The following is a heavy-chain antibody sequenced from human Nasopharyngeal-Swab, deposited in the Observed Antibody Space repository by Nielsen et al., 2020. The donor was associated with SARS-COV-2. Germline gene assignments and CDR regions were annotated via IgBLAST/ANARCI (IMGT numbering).Heavy chain of an antibody. J-gene: IGHJ3*02. V-gene: IGHV3-15*01. CDR1: GFSFSTHA. D-gene: IGHD2-8*01. CDR3: VKDGYCTNGVCGFDAFDI. Sequence: GESLKISCAASGFSFSTHAMTWIRQAPGKGLEWVGRIKSKTDGGTTDYAAPVKGRFTISRDDSKNTLYLQMNSLRAEDTALYYCVKDGYCTNGVCGFDAFDIWGRGTMVTVSS. CDR2: IKSKTDGGTT.